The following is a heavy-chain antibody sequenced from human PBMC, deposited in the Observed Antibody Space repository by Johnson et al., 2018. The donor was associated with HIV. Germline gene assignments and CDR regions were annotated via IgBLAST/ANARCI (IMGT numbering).Heavy chain of an antibody. D-gene: IGHD5/OR15-5a*01. V-gene: IGHV3-9*01. CDR2: ISWNSGSI. CDR1: GFTFDDYA. J-gene: IGHJ3*02. CDR3: ARVRVKGVSSYSGCGGAFDI. Sequence: VQLVESGGGLVQPGRSLRLSCAASGFTFDDYAMHWVRQAPGKGLEWVSGISWNSGSIGYADSVKGRFTISRDNAKNSLYLQMNSLRAEDTALYYCARVRVKGVSSYSGCGGAFDIVGLGTMVIVSS.